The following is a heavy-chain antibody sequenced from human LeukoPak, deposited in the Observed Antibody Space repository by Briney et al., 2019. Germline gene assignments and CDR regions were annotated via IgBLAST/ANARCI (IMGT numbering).Heavy chain of an antibody. Sequence: GGSLSLSCALSGFTFSNARMSWVSQPPGKGLGWVGRIKSKTEGATTDYAATVKGRFTISRDDSKNTLYLQMNSLKTEDTAVYYCTIRMTTVTTAVFDDWGQGTLVTVSS. V-gene: IGHV3-15*01. CDR1: GFTFSNAR. CDR2: IKSKTEGATT. D-gene: IGHD4-17*01. J-gene: IGHJ4*01. CDR3: TIRMTTVTTAVFDD.